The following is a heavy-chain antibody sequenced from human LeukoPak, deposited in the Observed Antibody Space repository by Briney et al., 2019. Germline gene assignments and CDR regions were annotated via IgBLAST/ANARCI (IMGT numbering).Heavy chain of an antibody. CDR3: ARVSPRADRYFDL. CDR2: IGTGGDT. J-gene: IGHJ2*01. CDR1: GFIFSSYD. Sequence: GGSLRLSCAASGFIFSSYDMHWVRQTTGKGPEWVASIGTGGDTYYLGSVKGRFTISRENAKTSLYLQMNNLRVGDTAVYYCARVSPRADRYFDLWGRGTLVTVSS. V-gene: IGHV3-13*01.